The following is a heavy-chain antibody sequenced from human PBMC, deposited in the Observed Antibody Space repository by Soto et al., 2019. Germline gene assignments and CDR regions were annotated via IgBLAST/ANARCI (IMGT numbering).Heavy chain of an antibody. Sequence: PSETLSLTCTVSGGSLNSGAYYRSWIRQHPGKGLEWVGYIYYSGTTYYNPSLQSRLTISRDTAKNQFSLKLTSVTAADTAVYYCARRIPTARLFDFWRQGALVTVSS. V-gene: IGHV4-31*03. D-gene: IGHD6-6*01. CDR1: GGSLNSGAYY. J-gene: IGHJ4*02. CDR3: ARRIPTARLFDF. CDR2: IYYSGTT.